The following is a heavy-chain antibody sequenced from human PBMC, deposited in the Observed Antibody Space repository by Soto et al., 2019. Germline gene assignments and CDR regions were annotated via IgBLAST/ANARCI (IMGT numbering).Heavy chain of an antibody. V-gene: IGHV4-39*01. CDR2: IYYSGST. CDR1: GGSIDKSTYY. Sequence: QLQLQESGPGLVKPSETLSLTCSVSGGSIDKSTYYWCWIRQPPGKGLEWIGSIYYSGSTYYYPSFKSRVTISVDTSRNQFYLKLSSVTAADTAVYYCARHHESGWYGYWGQGTLVTVSS. D-gene: IGHD6-19*01. J-gene: IGHJ4*02. CDR3: ARHHESGWYGY.